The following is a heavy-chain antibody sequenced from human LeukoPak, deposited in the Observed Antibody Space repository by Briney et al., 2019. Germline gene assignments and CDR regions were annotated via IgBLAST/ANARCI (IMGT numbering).Heavy chain of an antibody. V-gene: IGHV4-59*01. D-gene: IGHD3-3*01. CDR2: IYYSGST. J-gene: IGHJ6*03. CDR1: GGSISSYY. CDR3: ARVYYDFWSGHRTNYYMDV. Sequence: SESLSLTCTVSGGSISSYYWSWIRQPPGKGLEWIGYIYYSGSTNYNPSLKSRVTISVDTSKNQFSLKLSSVTAADTAVYYCARVYYDFWSGHRTNYYMDVWGKGTTVTVSS.